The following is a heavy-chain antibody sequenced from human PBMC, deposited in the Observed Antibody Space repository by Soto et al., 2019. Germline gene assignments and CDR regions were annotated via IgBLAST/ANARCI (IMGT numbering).Heavy chain of an antibody. CDR1: GYTFTSYG. CDR2: ISAYNGNT. CDR3: ASRGGAHDFGDYGLDY. J-gene: IGHJ4*02. V-gene: IGHV1-18*01. D-gene: IGHD4-17*01. Sequence: ASVKVSCKASGYTFTSYGISWVRQAPGQGLEWMGWISAYNGNTNYAQKLQGRVTMTTDTSASTAYMELRSLRSDDTALYYCASRGGAHDFGDYGLDYWGQGTLVTVSS.